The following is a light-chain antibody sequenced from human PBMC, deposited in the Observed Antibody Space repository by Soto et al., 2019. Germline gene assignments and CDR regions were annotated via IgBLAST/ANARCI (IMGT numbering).Light chain of an antibody. J-gene: IGKJ1*01. V-gene: IGKV3-20*01. Sequence: EIVLTQSPGTLSLSPGERAALSCGASQTISKNYIAWYQQKPGRAPRLLIYATSNRATGIADRFSGSGSGTDFSLTISRLEPEDSAVYFCQQYGRTFGQGTKVDIK. CDR1: QTISKNY. CDR3: QQYGRT. CDR2: ATS.